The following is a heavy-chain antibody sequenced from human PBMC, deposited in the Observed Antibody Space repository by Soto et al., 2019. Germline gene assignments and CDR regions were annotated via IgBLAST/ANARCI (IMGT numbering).Heavy chain of an antibody. V-gene: IGHV3-30*03. J-gene: IGHJ4*02. CDR2: ISYDGSNK. CDR1: GFTFSSYG. CDR3: AREGASLF. Sequence: GGSLRLSCAASGFTFSSYGMHWVRQAPGKGLEWVAVISYDGSNKYYADSVKGRFTISRDNSKNKLYLQMNSLRAEDTAVYYCAREGASLFWGQGTPVTVSS.